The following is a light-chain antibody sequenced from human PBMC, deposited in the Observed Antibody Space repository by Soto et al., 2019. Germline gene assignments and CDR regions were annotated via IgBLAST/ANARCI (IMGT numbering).Light chain of an antibody. Sequence: DIQMTQSPSTLSASVGDRVTITCRASQSISSWLAWYQQRPGKAPKLLIYEASIFESGVPSRFSGSGSATEFTLTISSLQPDDFATYYCQQYSTYPWTFGQGTKVDIK. CDR3: QQYSTYPWT. J-gene: IGKJ1*01. CDR2: EAS. CDR1: QSISSW. V-gene: IGKV1-5*03.